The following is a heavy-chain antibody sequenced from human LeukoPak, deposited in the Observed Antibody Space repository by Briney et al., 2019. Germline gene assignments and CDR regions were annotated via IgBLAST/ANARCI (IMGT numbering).Heavy chain of an antibody. D-gene: IGHD1-26*01. V-gene: IGHV3-30-3*01. CDR1: GFTFSDYY. Sequence: GGSLRLSCAASGFTFSDYYMSRIRQAPGKGLEWVAVISYDGSNKYYADSVKGRFTISRDNSKNTLYLQMNSLRAEDTAVYYCARGDSGSYPYWYFDLWGRGTLVTVSS. CDR2: ISYDGSNK. CDR3: ARGDSGSYPYWYFDL. J-gene: IGHJ2*01.